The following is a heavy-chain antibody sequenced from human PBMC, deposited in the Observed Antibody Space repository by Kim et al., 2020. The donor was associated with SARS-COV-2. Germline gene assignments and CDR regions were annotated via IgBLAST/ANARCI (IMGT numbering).Heavy chain of an antibody. Sequence: GGSLRLSCTASGFTFGDYAMSWFRQAPGKGLEWVGFIRSKAYGGTTEYAASVKGRFTISRDDSKSIAYLQMNSLKTEDTAVYYCTRDSIRYFDWLPPDYYYYGMDVWGQGTTVTVSS. CDR1: GFTFGDYA. D-gene: IGHD3-9*01. V-gene: IGHV3-49*03. CDR2: IRSKAYGGTT. CDR3: TRDSIRYFDWLPPDYYYYGMDV. J-gene: IGHJ6*02.